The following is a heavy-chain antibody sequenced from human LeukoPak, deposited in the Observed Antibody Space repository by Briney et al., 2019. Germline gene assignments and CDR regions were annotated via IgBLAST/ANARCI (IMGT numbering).Heavy chain of an antibody. J-gene: IGHJ3*02. D-gene: IGHD3-9*01. V-gene: IGHV4-59*01. CDR1: GGSISSYY. Sequence: SETLSLTCTVSGGSISSYYWSWIRQPPGKGPEWIGYIYYSGSTNYNPSLKSRVTISVDTSKNQFSLKLSSVTAADTAVYYCAGSGFDRAFDIWGQGTMVTVSS. CDR3: AGSGFDRAFDI. CDR2: IYYSGST.